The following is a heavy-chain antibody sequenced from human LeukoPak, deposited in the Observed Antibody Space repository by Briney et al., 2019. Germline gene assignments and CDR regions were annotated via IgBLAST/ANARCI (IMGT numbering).Heavy chain of an antibody. Sequence: SSETLSLTCTVSGGSISSYYWSWIRQPPGKGLEWIGYIYYTGSTDYNPSLKSRVAISVDTSKNQFSLKLGSVTAADTAVYYCARGSKAAPGTFDYWGQGTLVTVSS. J-gene: IGHJ4*02. D-gene: IGHD6-13*01. CDR1: GGSISSYY. CDR2: IYYTGST. CDR3: ARGSKAAPGTFDY. V-gene: IGHV4-59*01.